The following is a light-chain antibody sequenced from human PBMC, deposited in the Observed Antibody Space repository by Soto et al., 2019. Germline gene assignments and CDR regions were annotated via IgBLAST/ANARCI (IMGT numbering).Light chain of an antibody. CDR2: GAS. CDR1: QSVSISY. Sequence: IVLTHSPGTLSFSPGEIATLSFRASQSVSISYLAWYQQKPGQAPRLLIYGASSRATGIPDRFSGSGSGTDFTLTISRLEPEDFAVYYCQQYGSSPQTFGQGTKVDNK. CDR3: QQYGSSPQT. V-gene: IGKV3-20*01. J-gene: IGKJ1*01.